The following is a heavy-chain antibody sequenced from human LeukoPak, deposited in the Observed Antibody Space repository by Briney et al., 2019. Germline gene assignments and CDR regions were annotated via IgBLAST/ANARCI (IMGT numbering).Heavy chain of an antibody. CDR2: IYYSRST. Sequence: SETLSLTCTVSGGSISSSNYYWGWIRQAPGKGLEWIGTIYYSRSTYYNPSLKSRVTISVDTSKNHFSLELSSVTAADTAVYYCAREPIVAAGLAKDWGQGILVTVSS. CDR1: GGSISSSNYY. J-gene: IGHJ4*02. V-gene: IGHV4-39*02. D-gene: IGHD1-26*01. CDR3: AREPIVAAGLAKD.